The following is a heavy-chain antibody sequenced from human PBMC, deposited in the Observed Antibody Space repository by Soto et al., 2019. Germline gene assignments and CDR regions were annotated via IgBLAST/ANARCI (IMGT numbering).Heavy chain of an antibody. V-gene: IGHV3-23*01. CDR2: ISGSGGTT. J-gene: IGHJ6*02. CDR3: SKDHCTV. CDR1: GFTFSSNG. D-gene: IGHD2-8*01. Sequence: EVQLLESGGGLVQPGGSLRLSCAASGFTFSSNGMSWVRQAPGKGLEWVSGISGSGGTTNYADSVKGRFTISRDNSKNTLYLQMDSLRVEDTAVYYCSKDHCTVWGQGNTVTVS.